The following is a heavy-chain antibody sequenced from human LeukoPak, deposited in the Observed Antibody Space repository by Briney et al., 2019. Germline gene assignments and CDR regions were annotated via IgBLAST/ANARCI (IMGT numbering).Heavy chain of an antibody. J-gene: IGHJ4*02. CDR3: ARWRGSPPPPDY. Sequence: GGSLRLSCAASGFTFSNYAMSWVRQAPGKGLEWVSSISSSSSYIYYADSVKGRFTISRDNAKNSLYLQMNSLRAEDTAVYYCARWRGSPPPPDYWGQGTLVTVSS. V-gene: IGHV3-21*01. CDR2: ISSSSSYI. D-gene: IGHD1-26*01. CDR1: GFTFSNYA.